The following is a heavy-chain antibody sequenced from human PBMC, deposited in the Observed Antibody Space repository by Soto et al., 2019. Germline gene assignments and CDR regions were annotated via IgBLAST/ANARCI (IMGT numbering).Heavy chain of an antibody. CDR3: AMDEDQGSGLSGGMDV. D-gene: IGHD3-10*01. Sequence: QVQLQESGPGLVKPSETLSLSCNVSGGSISSDDFFWSWVRQHPARGLEWIGYIYHSGPTYYNPSLQSRISISVDTSKKQFALKLRSVTAADTAVYYCAMDEDQGSGLSGGMDVWGQGTAVTVS. CDR1: GGSISSDDFF. J-gene: IGHJ6*02. CDR2: IYHSGPT. V-gene: IGHV4-31*03.